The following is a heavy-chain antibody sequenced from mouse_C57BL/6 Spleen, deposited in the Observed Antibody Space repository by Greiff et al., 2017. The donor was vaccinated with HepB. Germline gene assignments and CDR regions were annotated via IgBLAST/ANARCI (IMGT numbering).Heavy chain of an antibody. J-gene: IGHJ3*01. Sequence: QVQLQQSGAELVKPGASVKISCKASGYAFSSYWMNWVKQRPGKGLEWIGQIYPGDGDTNYNGKFKGKATLTADKSSSTAYMQLSSLTSEDSAVYFCAREGSYSNHEGFAYWGQGTLVTVSA. CDR1: GYAFSSYW. V-gene: IGHV1-80*01. D-gene: IGHD2-5*01. CDR3: AREGSYSNHEGFAY. CDR2: IYPGDGDT.